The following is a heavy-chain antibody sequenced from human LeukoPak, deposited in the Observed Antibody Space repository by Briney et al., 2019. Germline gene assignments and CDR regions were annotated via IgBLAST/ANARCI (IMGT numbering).Heavy chain of an antibody. J-gene: IGHJ5*02. D-gene: IGHD2-2*01. Sequence: SETLSLTCTVSGGSISSSSYYWSWIRQPPGKGLEWIGEINHSGSTNYNPSLKSRVTISVDTSKNQFSLKLSSVTAADTAVYYCARVYCSSTSCYYGGNWFDPWGQGTLVTVSS. CDR1: GGSISSSSYY. CDR3: ARVYCSSTSCYYGGNWFDP. V-gene: IGHV4-39*01. CDR2: INHSGST.